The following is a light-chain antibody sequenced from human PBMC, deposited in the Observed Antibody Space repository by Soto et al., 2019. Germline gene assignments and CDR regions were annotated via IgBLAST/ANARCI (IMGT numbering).Light chain of an antibody. CDR1: QSVSNS. CDR3: QQRSDWIT. J-gene: IGKJ5*01. V-gene: IGKV3-11*01. CDR2: DAS. Sequence: EIVFTQSPATLSLSPGERATLSCRASQSVSNSLAWFQQKPGQAPRLLIYDASNRATCIPARFSGSGSETDFTLTISSLEPEDFAVYYCQQRSDWITFGQGTRLEIK.